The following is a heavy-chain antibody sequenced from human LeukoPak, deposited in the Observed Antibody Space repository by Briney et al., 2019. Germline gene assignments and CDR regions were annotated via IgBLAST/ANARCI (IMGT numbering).Heavy chain of an antibody. CDR1: GFSFSSFG. CDR2: IRYDGSNK. CDR3: AKVRHFDWLSGGGGFDH. J-gene: IGHJ4*02. Sequence: PGGSLRLSCAASGFSFSSFGMHWVRQAPGKGLEWVTFIRYDGSNKYYADSVKGRFTISRDNSKNTLYLQMDSLRVEDTAVYYCAKVRHFDWLSGGGGFDHWGQGTLVTVSS. D-gene: IGHD3-9*01. V-gene: IGHV3-30*02.